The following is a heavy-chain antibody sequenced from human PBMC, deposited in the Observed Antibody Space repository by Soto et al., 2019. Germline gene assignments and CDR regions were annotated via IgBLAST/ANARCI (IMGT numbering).Heavy chain of an antibody. J-gene: IGHJ3*02. D-gene: IGHD3-9*01. Sequence: QVQLVQSGAEVKKPGASVKVSCKASGYTFTSYGISWVRQAPGQGLEWMGWISAYNGNTNYAQKLQGRVTMTTDTSTSTAYMELRILRSDDTAVYYCARDQDGGELRSFDWLPEGDAFDIWGQGTMVTVSS. CDR2: ISAYNGNT. CDR1: GYTFTSYG. V-gene: IGHV1-18*01. CDR3: ARDQDGGELRSFDWLPEGDAFDI.